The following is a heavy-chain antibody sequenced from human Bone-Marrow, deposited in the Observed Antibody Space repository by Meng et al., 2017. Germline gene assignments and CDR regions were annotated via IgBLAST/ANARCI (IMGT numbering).Heavy chain of an antibody. Sequence: GESLKISCVVSGFIVSSNYMSWVRQAPGKGLEWVSIIYSGGSRYYADSVKGRFTISRDTSDNTLYLQMNSLKTEDTAVYYCARSVITVTTWVAEPTTYGMDVWGQGTTVTVSS. CDR1: GFIVSSNY. CDR3: ARSVITVTTWVAEPTTYGMDV. J-gene: IGHJ6*02. D-gene: IGHD4-17*01. V-gene: IGHV3-53*01. CDR2: IYSGGSR.